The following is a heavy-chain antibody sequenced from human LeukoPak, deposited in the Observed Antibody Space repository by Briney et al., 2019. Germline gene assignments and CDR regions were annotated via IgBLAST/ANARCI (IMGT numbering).Heavy chain of an antibody. CDR2: ISYDGSNK. J-gene: IGHJ5*02. CDR1: GFTVSSYG. D-gene: IGHD1-26*01. V-gene: IGHV3-30*18. CDR3: AKDEAGGELGNWFDP. Sequence: GSRRLSCAASGFTVSSYGMHWVRQAPGKGLEWVAVISYDGSNKYYADSVKGRFTISRDNSKNTLYLQMNSLRAEDTAVYYCAKDEAGGELGNWFDPWGQGTLVTVSS.